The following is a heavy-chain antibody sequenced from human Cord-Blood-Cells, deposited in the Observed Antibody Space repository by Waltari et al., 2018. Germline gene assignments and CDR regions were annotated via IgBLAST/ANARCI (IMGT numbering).Heavy chain of an antibody. D-gene: IGHD6-13*01. J-gene: IGHJ5*02. Sequence: QVQLVESGGGVVQPGRSLRLSCAASGFTFSSYAMHWVRQAPGKGLEWVAVISYYGSNKYYADSVKGRFTISRDNSKNTLYLQMNSLRAEDTAVYYCARESSSSWYWFDPWGQGTLVTVSS. CDR2: ISYYGSNK. CDR3: ARESSSSWYWFDP. CDR1: GFTFSSYA. V-gene: IGHV3-30*04.